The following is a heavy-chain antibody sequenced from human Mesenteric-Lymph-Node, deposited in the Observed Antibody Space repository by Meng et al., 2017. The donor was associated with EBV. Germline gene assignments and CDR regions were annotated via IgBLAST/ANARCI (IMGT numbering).Heavy chain of an antibody. V-gene: IGHV4-34*01. CDR3: AKGRIVARSPWLDP. Sequence: VQLQQRRAGLLKPTATPAHSCTVDGGSFSGYYWSWIPQHTGKGLKCIGEINHSVDASYNPSRKSRVIISVDTAKNQFSLKLNSLTAADTAVYYCAKGRIVARSPWLDPWGQGILVTVSS. D-gene: IGHD6-6*01. CDR2: INHSVDA. J-gene: IGHJ5*02. CDR1: GGSFSGYY.